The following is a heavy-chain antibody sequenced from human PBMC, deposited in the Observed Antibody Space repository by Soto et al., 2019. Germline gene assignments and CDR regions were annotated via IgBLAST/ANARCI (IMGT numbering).Heavy chain of an antibody. D-gene: IGHD2-15*01. CDR1: SGSISSSNW. Sequence: SETLSLTCAVSSGSISSSNWWSWVRQPPGKGLEWIGEIYHSGSTNYNPSLKSRVTISVDKSKNQFSLKLSSVTAADTAVYYCAREVGGPRVRGLQGEKWWSNKWGPHTLRSGYYFDYWGQGTLVTVSS. CDR2: IYHSGST. J-gene: IGHJ4*02. CDR3: AREVGGPRVRGLQGEKWWSNKWGPHTLRSGYYFDY. V-gene: IGHV4-4*02.